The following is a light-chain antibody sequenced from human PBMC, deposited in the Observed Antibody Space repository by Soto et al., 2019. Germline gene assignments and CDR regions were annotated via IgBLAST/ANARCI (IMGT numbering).Light chain of an antibody. CDR3: QQSFDTSYT. CDR2: ASS. Sequence: DIHMTQSPPSLSASVGDRVSITCRASETISSNYLNWYQQKPGKAPKLLVYASSILQGGVPSRFTGTGSGTDFTLTISSLQPEDFAIYYCQQSFDTSYTFGQGTKVDIK. V-gene: IGKV1-39*01. J-gene: IGKJ2*01. CDR1: ETISSNY.